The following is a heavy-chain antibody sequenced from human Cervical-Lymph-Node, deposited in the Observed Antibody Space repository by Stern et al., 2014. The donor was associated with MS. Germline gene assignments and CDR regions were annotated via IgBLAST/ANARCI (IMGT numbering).Heavy chain of an antibody. V-gene: IGHV5-51*03. J-gene: IGHJ6*02. CDR2: VYPRDSTT. D-gene: IGHD3-10*01. CDR1: GYSFTSHW. Sequence: EVQLVQSGAEVKKPGESLEVSCKASGYSFTSHWVAWVRQMPGKGPEWMGIVYPRDSTTRYNPAFEGQVTVSVDKSINTAYLQWSRLQASDTAMYYCARVVSGTFYAMDAWGQGTTVIVSS. CDR3: ARVVSGTFYAMDA.